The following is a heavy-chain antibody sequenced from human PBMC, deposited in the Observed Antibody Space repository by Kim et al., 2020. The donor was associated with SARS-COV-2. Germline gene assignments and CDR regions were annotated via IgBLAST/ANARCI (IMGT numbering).Heavy chain of an antibody. CDR3: ARHLGGDYSEYYFDY. V-gene: IGHV4-39*01. CDR2: IYYSGST. D-gene: IGHD4-17*01. CDR1: GGSISSSSYY. Sequence: SETLSLTCTVSGGSISSSSYYWGWIRQPPGKGLEWIGSIYYSGSTYYNPSLKSRVTISVDTSKNQFSLKLSSVTAADTAVYYCARHLGGDYSEYYFDYWG. J-gene: IGHJ4*01.